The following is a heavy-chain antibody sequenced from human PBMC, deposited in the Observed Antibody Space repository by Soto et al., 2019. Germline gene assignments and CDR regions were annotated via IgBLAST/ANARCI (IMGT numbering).Heavy chain of an antibody. CDR2: IIPIFGTA. CDR1: GGTFSSYA. J-gene: IGHJ6*02. Sequence: QVQLVQSGAEVKKPGSSVKVSCKASGGTFSSYAISWVRQAPGQGLEWMGGIIPIFGTANYAQKFQGSVTITAAESTSTAYMELSSLRSEATAVYYCAREGGSGNYRYYAMDVWGQGTTVTVS. V-gene: IGHV1-69*12. CDR3: AREGGSGNYRYYAMDV. D-gene: IGHD3-10*01.